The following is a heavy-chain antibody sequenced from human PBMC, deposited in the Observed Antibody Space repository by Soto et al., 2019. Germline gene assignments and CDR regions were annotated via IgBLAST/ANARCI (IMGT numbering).Heavy chain of an antibody. J-gene: IGHJ6*03. Sequence: ASVKVSCKASGYTFISYGISWVRQAPGQGLEWMGWISAYNGNTNYAQKLQGRVTMTTDTSTSTAYMELRSLRSDDTAVYYCARDAMTTGHMDVWGKGTTVTVSS. CDR3: ARDAMTTGHMDV. CDR1: GYTFISYG. CDR2: ISAYNGNT. D-gene: IGHD2-2*01. V-gene: IGHV1-18*01.